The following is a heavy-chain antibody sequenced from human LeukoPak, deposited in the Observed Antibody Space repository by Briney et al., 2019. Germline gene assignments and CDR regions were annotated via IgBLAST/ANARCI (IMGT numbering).Heavy chain of an antibody. CDR3: AKASTTYVQYGMDV. V-gene: IGHV3-43*01. Sequence: GGSLRLSCAASGLTFDDYTMHWVRQAPGKGLEWVSLISWDGGSTYYADSLKGRFTISRDNSKNSLYLQMNSLRTEDTALYYCAKASTTYVQYGMDVWGQGTTVTVSS. CDR1: GLTFDDYT. D-gene: IGHD3-10*02. J-gene: IGHJ6*02. CDR2: ISWDGGST.